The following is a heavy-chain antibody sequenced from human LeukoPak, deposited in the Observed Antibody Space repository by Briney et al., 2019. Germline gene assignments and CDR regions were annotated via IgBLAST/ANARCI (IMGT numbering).Heavy chain of an antibody. CDR1: GSALSTRGMC. V-gene: IGHV2-70*11. J-gene: IGHJ4*02. D-gene: IGHD3-22*01. CDR2: IDWDDDK. Sequence: SGPSLSKPTQTLTPTCSFSGSALSTRGMCVSWIRQPPGKALEWPARIDWDDDKYYSTTLETRLTISNDTFKHQQALISTNMDAVDTAMYYCARSNYFDAPLDFWGQGTMVTVSS. CDR3: ARSNYFDAPLDF.